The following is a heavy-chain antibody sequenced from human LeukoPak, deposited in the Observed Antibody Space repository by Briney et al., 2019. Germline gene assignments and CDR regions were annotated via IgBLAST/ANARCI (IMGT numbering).Heavy chain of an antibody. D-gene: IGHD3-16*01. CDR2: MKEDGSEK. CDR1: GFTFSKYW. J-gene: IGHJ6*04. CDR3: ARDGVVNFWVSYGTYNYYYHMDV. V-gene: IGHV3-7*01. Sequence: GGSLRLSCAASGFTFSKYWMRWVRQAPGKGVEWVANMKEDGSEKDYVDSVKGGFTLSRHNAQSSLHLQMDSLRAEDTAVYYCARDGVVNFWVSYGTYNYYYHMDVWGKGTTVTVSS.